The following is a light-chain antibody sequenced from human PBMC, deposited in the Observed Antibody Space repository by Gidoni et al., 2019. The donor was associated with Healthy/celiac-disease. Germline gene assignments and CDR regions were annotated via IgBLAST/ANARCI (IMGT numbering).Light chain of an antibody. CDR2: GAA. Sequence: EIVFQQSPGPLSSSPGERATVSCRASQSGSSSYLVWYQQKPGQAPRLLIYGAASRATGIAERFSGSGSGTDFTLTISRLDPEDVAVYYCQQYGSSLPMYTFGQGTKLEIK. V-gene: IGKV3-20*01. CDR1: QSGSSSY. CDR3: QQYGSSLPMYT. J-gene: IGKJ2*01.